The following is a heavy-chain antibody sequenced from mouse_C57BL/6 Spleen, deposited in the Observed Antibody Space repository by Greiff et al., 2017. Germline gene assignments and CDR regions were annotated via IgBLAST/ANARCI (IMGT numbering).Heavy chain of an antibody. CDR2: IRNKANGYTT. Sequence: EVQLVESGGGLVQPGGSLSLSCAASGFTFTDYYMSWVRQPPGKALEWLGFIRNKANGYTTEYSASVKGRFTISRDNSQSILYLQMNALRAEDSATYYCARWDDYDDGYWYFDVWGTGTTVTVSS. V-gene: IGHV7-3*01. CDR3: ARWDDYDDGYWYFDV. J-gene: IGHJ1*03. D-gene: IGHD2-4*01. CDR1: GFTFTDYY.